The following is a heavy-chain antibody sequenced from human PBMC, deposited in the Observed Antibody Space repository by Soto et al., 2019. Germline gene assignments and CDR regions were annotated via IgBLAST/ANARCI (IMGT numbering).Heavy chain of an antibody. CDR1: GGSTRSGGYS. CDR3: ARAHYGDYGYGMDV. J-gene: IGHJ6*02. D-gene: IGHD4-17*01. CDR2: IYHSGST. Sequence: SETLSLTCAVSGGSTRSGGYSWSWIRQPPGKGLEWIGYIYHSGSTYYNPSLKSRVTISVDRSKNQFSLKLSSVTAVDTAVYYCARAHYGDYGYGMDVWGQGTTVPSP. V-gene: IGHV4-30-2*01.